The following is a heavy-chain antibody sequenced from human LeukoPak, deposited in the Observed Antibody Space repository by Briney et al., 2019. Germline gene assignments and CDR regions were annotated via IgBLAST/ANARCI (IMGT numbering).Heavy chain of an antibody. CDR2: VKKDASEE. CDR1: EFNFSSYA. Sequence: GGSLRLSCAASEFNFSSYAIHWVRLAPGKGLEWVASVKKDASEEYYVDSVKGRFTISRDNAKNSLYLQMSSLRVEDTAVYYCARGPPYGSRSDYFDYWGQGTLVTVSA. J-gene: IGHJ4*02. V-gene: IGHV3-7*01. CDR3: ARGPPYGSRSDYFDY. D-gene: IGHD3-10*01.